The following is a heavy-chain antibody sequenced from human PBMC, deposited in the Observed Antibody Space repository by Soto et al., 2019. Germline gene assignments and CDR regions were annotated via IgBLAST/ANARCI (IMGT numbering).Heavy chain of an antibody. CDR1: GFAFDDYA. CDR3: AKGRSGSYYNYYGMDV. CDR2: ISWNSGTI. Sequence: EVQLVDSGGGLVQPGRSLRLSCAASGFAFDDYAMHWVRQAPGKGLEWVSGISWNSGTIGYADSVKGRFTISRDNAKNSLDLQMNSLRAADTALYYCAKGRSGSYYNYYGMDVWGQGTTVTVSS. D-gene: IGHD1-26*01. V-gene: IGHV3-9*01. J-gene: IGHJ6*02.